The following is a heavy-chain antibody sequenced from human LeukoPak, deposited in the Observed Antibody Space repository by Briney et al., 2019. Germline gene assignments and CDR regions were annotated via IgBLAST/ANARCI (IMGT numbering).Heavy chain of an antibody. CDR3: ARGRRYSSSGYFQH. Sequence: SETLSLTCAVYGGSFSGYYWSWIRQPPGKGLEWIGEINHSGSTNYNPSLKGRVTISVDTSKNQFSLKLSSVTAADTAVYYCARGRRYSSSGYFQHWGQGTLVTVSS. J-gene: IGHJ1*01. D-gene: IGHD6-6*01. CDR1: GGSFSGYY. V-gene: IGHV4-34*01. CDR2: INHSGST.